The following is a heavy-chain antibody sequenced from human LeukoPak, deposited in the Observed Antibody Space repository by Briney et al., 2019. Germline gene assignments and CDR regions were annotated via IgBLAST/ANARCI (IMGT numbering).Heavy chain of an antibody. J-gene: IGHJ4*02. CDR2: IKQDGSEK. CDR3: ASQYLYYYGYYRGYFDY. V-gene: IGHV3-7*01. D-gene: IGHD3-10*01. CDR1: GFTFSSYW. Sequence: PGGSLRLSCAASGFTFSSYWMSWVRQAPGKGLEWVANIKQDGSEKYYVDSAKGRFTISRDNAKKSLYLQMNSLRAEDTAVYYCASQYLYYYGYYRGYFDYWGQGTLVTVSS.